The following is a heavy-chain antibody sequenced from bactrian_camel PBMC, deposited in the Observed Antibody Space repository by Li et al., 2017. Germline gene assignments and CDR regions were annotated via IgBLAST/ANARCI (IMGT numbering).Heavy chain of an antibody. Sequence: VQLVESGGGLVQPGGSLRLSCVASGFTFSMYGMSWVRQAPGKGLEWVSSIIRGGGTTAYSDSVKGRFTIATDYVKSTVDLQMNSLKPEDTAIYYCAADRNFAPRYDNVYNWIGQGTQVTVS. CDR1: GFTFSMYG. J-gene: IGHJ4*01. CDR2: IIRGGGTT. V-gene: IGHV3S40*01. D-gene: IGHD8*01.